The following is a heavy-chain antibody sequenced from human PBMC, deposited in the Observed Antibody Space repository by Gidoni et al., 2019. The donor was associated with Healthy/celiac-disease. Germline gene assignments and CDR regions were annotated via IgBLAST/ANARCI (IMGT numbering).Heavy chain of an antibody. CDR2: IYHSGST. D-gene: IGHD6-19*01. J-gene: IGHJ5*02. CDR3: ARWGGWLPRGDDYWFDP. V-gene: IGHV4-38-2*02. Sequence: QVQLQESGPGLVKPSETLSLTCTVSGYSISSGYYWGWIRQPPGKGLEWIGSIYHSGSTYYNPSLKSRVTISVDTSKNQFSLKLSSVTAADTAVYYCARWGGWLPRGDDYWFDPWGQGTLVTVSS. CDR1: GYSISSGYY.